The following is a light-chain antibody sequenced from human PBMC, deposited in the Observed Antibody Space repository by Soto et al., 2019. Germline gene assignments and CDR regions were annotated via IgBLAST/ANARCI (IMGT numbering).Light chain of an antibody. CDR1: QGIRND. V-gene: IGKV1-6*01. J-gene: IGKJ5*01. CDR3: LQDYNYPT. Sequence: AVQMTESPSSLSASVGDRVTITCRASQGIRNDLGWYQQKPGKAPKLLIYAASSLQSGVPSRFSGSGSGTDFTLTISSLQPEDFATYYCLQDYNYPTFGQGTRLEIK. CDR2: AAS.